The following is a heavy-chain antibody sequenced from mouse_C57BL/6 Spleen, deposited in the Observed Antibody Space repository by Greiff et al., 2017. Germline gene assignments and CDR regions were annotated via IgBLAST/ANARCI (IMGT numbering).Heavy chain of an antibody. CDR2: IDPENGDT. J-gene: IGHJ3*01. CDR1: GFTFTDYY. D-gene: IGHD2-13*01. Sequence: EVQLQQSGAELVRPGASVKLSCTASGFTFTDYYMHWVQQRPEQGLEWIGWIDPENGDTDSASKFQGKATLTVDTSSNTAYLQLSSLTSEDTAVYYCRRVCYDDDYFDYWGQGTLVTVSA. CDR3: RRVCYDDDYFDY. V-gene: IGHV14-4*01.